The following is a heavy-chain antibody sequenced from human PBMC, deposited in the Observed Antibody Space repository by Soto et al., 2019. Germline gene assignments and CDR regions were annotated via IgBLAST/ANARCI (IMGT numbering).Heavy chain of an antibody. CDR2: FIPVYRTL. CDR3: ATGVVWIGYFTVDS. Sequence: QVQLVQSGAEVKTPGSSVKVSCKASGGSFGNSAINWVRQTPGQGLEWLGGFIPVYRTLNYAQKFQGRVTITEDESTGTAYMTLSSLASDDTAVYYCATGVVWIGYFTVDSWGQGTRVTVSS. V-gene: IGHV1-69*01. J-gene: IGHJ4*02. D-gene: IGHD3-3*01. CDR1: GGSFGNSA.